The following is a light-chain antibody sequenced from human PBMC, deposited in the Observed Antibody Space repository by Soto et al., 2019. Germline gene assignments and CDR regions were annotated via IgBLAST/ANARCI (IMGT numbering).Light chain of an antibody. CDR2: DAS. CDR1: QRISSW. CDR3: QQYNDDSYT. Sequence: DIQMTQSPSTLSASVGDRVTITCRASQRISSWLAWYQQKPGKAPKLLIYDASTLESRVPSRFSGSGSGTECTLTISSLQPDDFATYYCQQYNDDSYTFGQGTKLEIK. V-gene: IGKV1-5*01. J-gene: IGKJ2*01.